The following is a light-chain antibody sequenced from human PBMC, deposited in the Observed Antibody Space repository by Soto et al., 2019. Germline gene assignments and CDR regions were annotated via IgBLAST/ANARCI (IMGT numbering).Light chain of an antibody. CDR1: QNVGSF. V-gene: IGKV1-39*01. CDR2: ATS. Sequence: DIQMTQSPSSLSASVGDRVSFTCRAGQNVGSFVNWYQQKPGKAPRLLVYATSNLQTGIPARFSGSGSGTDFTLTISSLQSEDFAVYYCQQYNKWYTFGQGTKVDIK. CDR3: QQYNKWYT. J-gene: IGKJ2*01.